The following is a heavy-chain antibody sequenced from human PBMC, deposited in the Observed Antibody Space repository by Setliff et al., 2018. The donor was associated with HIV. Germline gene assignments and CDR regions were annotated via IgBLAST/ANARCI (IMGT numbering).Heavy chain of an antibody. V-gene: IGHV3-64D*09. J-gene: IGHJ4*02. CDR1: GFLISGYT. CDR3: AKDDYNSHLDH. Sequence: GGSLRLSCSASGFLISGYTMHWVRQAPGKGLEYVSAINTIGSNTHYADSVEGRFTISRDNSKNELYLQMTGLRVEDTAVYYCAKDDYNSHLDHWGQGTLVTVSS. CDR2: INTIGSNT. D-gene: IGHD4-4*01.